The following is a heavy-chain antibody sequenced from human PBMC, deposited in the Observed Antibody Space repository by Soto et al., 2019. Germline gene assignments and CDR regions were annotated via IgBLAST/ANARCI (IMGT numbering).Heavy chain of an antibody. CDR1: GFSLTTDRVG. CDR3: AHAYGGRSLY. Sequence: QITLKESGPTLVKPTQTLTLTCTFSGFSLTTDRVGVGWIRQPPGEALEWLAVIYWDDSKTYRPSLESRLTITKDTFKNQVALTMTNMDSLDIATYYCAHAYGGRSLYWGQGTLVTVSS. CDR2: IYWDDSK. J-gene: IGHJ4*02. D-gene: IGHD1-26*01. V-gene: IGHV2-5*02.